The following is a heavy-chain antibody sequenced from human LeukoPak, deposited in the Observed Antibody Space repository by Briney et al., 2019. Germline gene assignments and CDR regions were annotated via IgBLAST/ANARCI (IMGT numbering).Heavy chain of an antibody. CDR1: GGSVSSGSYY. V-gene: IGHV4-61*01. D-gene: IGHD4-17*01. CDR2: IYYGGST. J-gene: IGHJ4*02. Sequence: SETLSLTCTVSGGSVSSGSYYWSWIRQPPGKGLEWIGYIYYGGSTNYNPSLKSRVTISVDTSKNQFSLKLSSVTAADTAVYYCAREGLYGDYVWSLDYWGQGTLVTVSS. CDR3: AREGLYGDYVWSLDY.